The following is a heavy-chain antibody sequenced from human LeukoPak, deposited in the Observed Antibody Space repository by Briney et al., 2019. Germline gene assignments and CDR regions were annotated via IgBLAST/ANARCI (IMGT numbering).Heavy chain of an antibody. CDR2: IYPGDSDT. Sequence: GESLKISCKGSGYSFTSYWIGWVRQMPGKGLEWMGIIYPGDSDTRYSPSFQGQVTISADKSISTAYLQWSSLKASDTAMYYCARGVFDGSGSYYNVLGYYYYYMDVWGKGTTVTVSS. CDR1: GYSFTSYW. D-gene: IGHD3-10*01. V-gene: IGHV5-51*01. CDR3: ARGVFDGSGSYYNVLGYYYYYMDV. J-gene: IGHJ6*03.